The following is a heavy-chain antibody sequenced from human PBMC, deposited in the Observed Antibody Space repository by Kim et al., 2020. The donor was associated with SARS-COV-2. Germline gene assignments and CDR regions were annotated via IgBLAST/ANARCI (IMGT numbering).Heavy chain of an antibody. J-gene: IGHJ4*02. CDR3: AFRCTVTMTIDY. V-gene: IGHV1-8*01. CDR1: GYTFNNYD. CDR2: MNPNSGNT. Sequence: ASVKVSCKASGYTFNNYDINWVRQATGQGLEWMGWMNPNSGNTGSAQKFQGRVTMTRNTSISTAYMELSSLKSEDTAIYYCAFRCTVTMTIDYWGQGTLV. D-gene: IGHD4-17*01.